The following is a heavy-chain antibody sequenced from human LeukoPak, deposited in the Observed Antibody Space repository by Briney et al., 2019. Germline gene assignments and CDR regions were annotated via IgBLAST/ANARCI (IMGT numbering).Heavy chain of an antibody. CDR3: ARGCIQIRRLYYFDY. CDR1: GGSISSYY. CDR2: IYTSGST. Sequence: PSETLSLTCTVSGGSISSYYWGWIRQPAGKGLEWIGRIYTSGSTNYNPSLKSRVTMSVDTSKNQFSLKLSSVTAADTAVYYCARGCIQIRRLYYFDYWGQGTLVTVSS. J-gene: IGHJ4*02. D-gene: IGHD1-1*01. V-gene: IGHV4-4*07.